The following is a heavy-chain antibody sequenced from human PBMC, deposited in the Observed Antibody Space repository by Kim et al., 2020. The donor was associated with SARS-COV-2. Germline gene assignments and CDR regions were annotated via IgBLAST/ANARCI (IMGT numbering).Heavy chain of an antibody. D-gene: IGHD3-3*02. V-gene: IGHV3-23*01. CDR2: ISPGGTSA. Sequence: GGSLRLSCAASGFTFNTCAMTWVRLTPGKGLEWVTTISPGGTSAFYTDSVKGRFTISRDNSQNTLYLQMNSLRDEDTALYWCATDDEIRHFFDHWGQGIL. CDR1: GFTFNTCA. J-gene: IGHJ4*02. CDR3: ATDDEIRHFFDH.